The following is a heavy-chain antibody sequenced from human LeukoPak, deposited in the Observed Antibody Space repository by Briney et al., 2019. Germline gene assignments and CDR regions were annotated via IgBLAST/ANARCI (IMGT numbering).Heavy chain of an antibody. V-gene: IGHV3-53*01. CDR3: AREGRGYYFDY. CDR1: GFIVSSNY. Sequence: GGSLRLSCAASGFIVSSNYMSWVRQAPGKGLEWVSVISSGGNTYYADSVKGRFTISRDISKNPLYLQMNGLRAEDTAVYYCAREGRGYYFDYWGQGTLVTVSS. J-gene: IGHJ4*02. CDR2: ISSGGNT. D-gene: IGHD3-22*01.